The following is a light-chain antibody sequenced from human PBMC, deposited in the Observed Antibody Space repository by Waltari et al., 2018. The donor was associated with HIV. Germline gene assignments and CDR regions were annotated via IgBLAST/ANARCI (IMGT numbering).Light chain of an antibody. CDR2: DVT. CDR1: SSDIGGFNY. V-gene: IGLV2-14*01. Sequence: QSALTQPASVSGSPGQSITISCPGTSSDIGGFNYVSWYQHHPGNAPKLIIYDVTKRPSEAFIRVSGSKAGNTASLTIAGRQADDECDYYCSSYTTNAAYVFGTGTRVTVL. CDR3: SSYTTNAAYV. J-gene: IGLJ1*01.